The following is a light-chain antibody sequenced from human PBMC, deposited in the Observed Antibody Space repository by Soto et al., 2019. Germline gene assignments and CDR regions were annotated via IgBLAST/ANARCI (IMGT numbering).Light chain of an antibody. CDR1: QSVSSNY. CDR2: IAS. CDR3: QQYGSSPT. V-gene: IGKV3-20*01. Sequence: EIVLTPSPSTRSLSPGERATLSCRASQSVSSNYLAWYQQKPGQAPRLLIYIASNRATGIPDRFTGSGSGTDFTLTISRLEPEDFAVYYCQQYGSSPTFGGGTKVDIK. J-gene: IGKJ4*01.